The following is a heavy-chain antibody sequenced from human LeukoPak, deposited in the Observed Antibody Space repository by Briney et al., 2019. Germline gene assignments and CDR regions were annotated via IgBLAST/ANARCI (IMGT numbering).Heavy chain of an antibody. CDR2: IYTSGST. CDR3: ARQGDIVVVPAALGDAFDI. D-gene: IGHD2-2*01. CDR1: GGSISSYY. V-gene: IGHV4-4*09. J-gene: IGHJ3*02. Sequence: SETLSLTCTVSGGSISSYYWSWIRQPPGKGLEWIGYIYTSGSTNYNPSLKSRVTISVDTSKNQFSLMLSSVTAADTAVYYCARQGDIVVVPAALGDAFDIWGQGTMVTVSS.